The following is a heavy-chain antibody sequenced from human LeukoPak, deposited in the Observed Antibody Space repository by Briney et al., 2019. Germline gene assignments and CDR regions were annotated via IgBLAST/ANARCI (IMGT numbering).Heavy chain of an antibody. CDR3: ARGPTYYYGSGSYNMVSDP. J-gene: IGHJ5*02. V-gene: IGHV4-34*01. CDR1: GGSFSGYY. D-gene: IGHD3-10*01. Sequence: SEPLSLTCAVYGGSFSGYYWSWIRQPPGKGLEWIGEINHSGSTNYNPSLKSRVTISVDTSKNQFSLKLSSVTAADTAVYYCARGPTYYYGSGSYNMVSDPWGQGTLVTVPS. CDR2: INHSGST.